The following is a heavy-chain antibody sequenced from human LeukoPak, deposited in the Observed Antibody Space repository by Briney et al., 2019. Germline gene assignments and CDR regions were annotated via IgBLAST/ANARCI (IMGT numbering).Heavy chain of an antibody. V-gene: IGHV4-59*08. CDR2: IYYSGSSGST. J-gene: IGHJ4*02. Sequence: SETLSLTYSVSGGSISTFYWSWIRQPPGKGLEWIGYIYYSGSSGSTSYNPSLKSRVTISVDTSKNQFSLDLSSVTAADTAVYYCARHGIVDSSKKYYFDYWGQGTLVTVSS. CDR3: ARHGIVDSSKKYYFDY. CDR1: GGSISTFY. D-gene: IGHD6-13*01.